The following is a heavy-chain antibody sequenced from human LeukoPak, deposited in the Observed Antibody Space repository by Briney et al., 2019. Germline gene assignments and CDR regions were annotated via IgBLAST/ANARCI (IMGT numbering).Heavy chain of an antibody. J-gene: IGHJ5*02. Sequence: SETLSLTCAVSGYSISSCYYWGWIRQSPGKGLEWIGSIYHRGSTFQNPSLKSRVTISVDTSKNQFSLRLRSLTAADTAVYYCAREGGRSSSWSDNWFDPWGQGTLVTVSS. V-gene: IGHV4-38-2*02. CDR3: AREGGRSSSWSDNWFDP. D-gene: IGHD6-13*01. CDR1: GYSISSCYY. CDR2: IYHRGST.